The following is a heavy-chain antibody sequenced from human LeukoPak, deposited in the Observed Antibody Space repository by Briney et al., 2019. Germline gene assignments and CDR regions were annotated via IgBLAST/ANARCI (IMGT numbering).Heavy chain of an antibody. CDR3: ARVVFSSGWYRMTLNGYYYMDV. Sequence: PGGSLRLSCAASGFTFSSYGMHWVRQAPGKGLEWVTFIRYDESNKYYADSVKGRFTISRDNSKNTLYLQMNSLRTEDTAVYYCARVVFSSGWYRMTLNGYYYMDVWGKGTTVTISS. J-gene: IGHJ6*03. V-gene: IGHV3-30*02. CDR1: GFTFSSYG. CDR2: IRYDESNK. D-gene: IGHD6-19*01.